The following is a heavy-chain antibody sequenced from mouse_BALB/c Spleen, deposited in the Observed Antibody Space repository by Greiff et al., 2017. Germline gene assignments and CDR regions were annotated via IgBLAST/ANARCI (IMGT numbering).Heavy chain of an antibody. CDR1: GYTFTSYY. Sequence: QVQLQQSGPELVKPGASVRISCKASGYTFTSYYIHWVKQRPGQGLEWIGWIYPGNVNTKYNEKFKGKATLTADKSSSTAYMQLSSLTSEDSAVYFCARSTEYGNYGSWFAYWGQGTLVTVSA. V-gene: IGHV1S56*01. D-gene: IGHD2-10*02. J-gene: IGHJ3*01. CDR2: IYPGNVNT. CDR3: ARSTEYGNYGSWFAY.